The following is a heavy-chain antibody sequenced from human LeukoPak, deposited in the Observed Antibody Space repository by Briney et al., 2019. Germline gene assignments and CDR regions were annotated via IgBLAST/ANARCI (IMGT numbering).Heavy chain of an antibody. V-gene: IGHV4-4*07. Sequence: SETLSLTCTVSGGSISSYYWSWIRLPAGKGLEWIGRIYTSGSTNYNPSLKSRVTMSVDTSKNQFSLKLSSVTAADTAVYYCAREMTLRSPFDYWGQGTLVTVSS. CDR3: AREMTLRSPFDY. CDR2: IYTSGST. D-gene: IGHD6-19*01. J-gene: IGHJ4*02. CDR1: GGSISSYY.